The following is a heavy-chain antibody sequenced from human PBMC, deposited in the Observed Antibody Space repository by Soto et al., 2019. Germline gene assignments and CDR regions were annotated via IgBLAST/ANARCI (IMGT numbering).Heavy chain of an antibody. Sequence: SVKVSCKASGGTFSSYAISWVRQAPGQGLEWMGGIIPIFGTANYAQKFQGRVTITADESTSTAYMELSSLRSEDTAVYYCARVGNYYDSSGYFPFDYWGQGTLVTVSS. D-gene: IGHD3-22*01. CDR3: ARVGNYYDSSGYFPFDY. CDR2: IIPIFGTA. CDR1: GGTFSSYA. J-gene: IGHJ4*02. V-gene: IGHV1-69*13.